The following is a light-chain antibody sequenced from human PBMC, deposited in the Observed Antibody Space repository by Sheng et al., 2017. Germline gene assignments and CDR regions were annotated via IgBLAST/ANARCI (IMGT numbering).Light chain of an antibody. CDR1: STDVGGYNY. V-gene: IGLV2-14*03. J-gene: IGLJ1*01. Sequence: QSALTQPASVSGSPGQSIAVSCTGSSTDVGGYNYVSWYQHHPGKAPKLIIYDVSLRPSGVSNRFSGSKSGYTASLTISGLQTEDEADYYCSSYSTSSTLLGTGTEVTVL. CDR3: SSYSTSSTL. CDR2: DVS.